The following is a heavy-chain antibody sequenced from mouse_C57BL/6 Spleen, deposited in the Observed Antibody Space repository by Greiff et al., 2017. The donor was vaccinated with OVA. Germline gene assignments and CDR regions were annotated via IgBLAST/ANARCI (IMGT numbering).Heavy chain of an antibody. CDR2: INYDGSST. V-gene: IGHV5-16*01. D-gene: IGHD3-2*02. J-gene: IGHJ4*01. CDR3: AREGGSSGYVGAMDY. Sequence: EVHLVESEGGLVQPGSSMKLSCTASGFTFSDYYMAWVRQVPEKGLEWVANINYDGSSTYYLDSLKSRFIISRDNAKNILYLQMSSLKSEDTATYYCAREGGSSGYVGAMDYWGQGTSVTVSS. CDR1: GFTFSDYY.